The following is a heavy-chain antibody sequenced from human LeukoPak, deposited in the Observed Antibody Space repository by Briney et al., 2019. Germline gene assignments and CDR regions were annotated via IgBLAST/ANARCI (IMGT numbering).Heavy chain of an antibody. V-gene: IGHV3-23*01. D-gene: IGHD6-19*01. Sequence: PGGSLRLSCADSGFTFSTYVMSWVRQAPGKGLEWISTISGGGSSTYYADSVKGRFTVSRDNSKSTLYLQMNSLRAGDTAVYYCAKRESSGKYFDYWGQGTLVTVSP. CDR1: GFTFSTYV. CDR2: ISGGGSST. J-gene: IGHJ4*02. CDR3: AKRESSGKYFDY.